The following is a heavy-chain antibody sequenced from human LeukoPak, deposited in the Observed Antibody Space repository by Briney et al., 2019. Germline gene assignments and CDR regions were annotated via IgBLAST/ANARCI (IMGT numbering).Heavy chain of an antibody. D-gene: IGHD4-23*01. CDR2: IYYSGIT. Sequence: SETLSLTCTVSGASISSYYWSWIRQPPGKGLEWIGYIYYSGITNYNPSLKSRVTISVDTSDNHFSLKLTSVTAADTAIYYCARHHTGTTIRWDYRGPGTLVTVSS. CDR1: GASISSYY. J-gene: IGHJ4*02. V-gene: IGHV4-59*08. CDR3: ARHHTGTTIRWDY.